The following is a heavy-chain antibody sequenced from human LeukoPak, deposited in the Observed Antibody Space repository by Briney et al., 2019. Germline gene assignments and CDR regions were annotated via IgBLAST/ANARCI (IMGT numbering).Heavy chain of an antibody. CDR2: ISSGSGTI. D-gene: IGHD1-14*01. J-gene: IGHJ4*02. CDR3: ARGSSAFGRIFDY. Sequence: PGGSLRLSCVASGFTFGTYNMNWVRQAPGKGLEWVSYISSGSGTIDYADSVKGRFTISRDNSENSLHLQMNSFRDEDTAVYYCARGSSAFGRIFDYWGQGTLVTVSS. V-gene: IGHV3-48*02. CDR1: GFTFGTYN.